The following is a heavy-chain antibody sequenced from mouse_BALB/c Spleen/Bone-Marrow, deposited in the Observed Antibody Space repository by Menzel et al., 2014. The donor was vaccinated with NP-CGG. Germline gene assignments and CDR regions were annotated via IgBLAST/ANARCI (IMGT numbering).Heavy chain of an antibody. CDR2: INPGSGGT. J-gene: IGHJ2*01. D-gene: IGHD1-1*01. Sequence: VQLQESGAELVRPGTSVKVSCKASGYAFTNYLIEWVKQRPGQGLEWIGVINPGSGGTNYNEKFKGKATLTADKSSSTAYMQLSSLTSDDSAVYFCARGITTGYFDYWGQVTTLTVSS. CDR1: GYAFTNYL. V-gene: IGHV1-54*01. CDR3: ARGITTGYFDY.